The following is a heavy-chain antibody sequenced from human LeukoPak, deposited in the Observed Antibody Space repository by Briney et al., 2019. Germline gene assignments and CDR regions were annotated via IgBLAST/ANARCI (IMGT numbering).Heavy chain of an antibody. CDR2: ISAHTGNT. CDR3: ARDTRMVRGVHYFDN. V-gene: IGHV1-18*01. D-gene: IGHD3-10*01. Sequence: EASVQVSCKASGYTFTSYGISWVRQAPGQGLEWLGWISAHTGNTNYAQKFQGRVTMMTDTSTTTAYIDLRSLRSDDTAVYYCARDTRMVRGVHYFDNCVQGTLVGVCS. CDR1: GYTFTSYG. J-gene: IGHJ4*02.